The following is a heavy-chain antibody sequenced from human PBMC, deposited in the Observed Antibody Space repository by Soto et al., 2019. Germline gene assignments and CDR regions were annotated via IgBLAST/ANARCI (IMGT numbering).Heavy chain of an antibody. CDR3: ATHTRDGYNDEYYFDY. CDR2: IRSKANNYAT. V-gene: IGHV3-73*02. J-gene: IGHJ4*02. Sequence: EVPLVESGGGLVQPGGSLTLSCAASGFTFSGSAMLWVRQASGKGLEWVGRIRSKANNYATVYTASVKGRFTISRDDSKNTAYLQMNGLKTEDTAVYYCATHTRDGYNDEYYFDYWGRGTLVTVSS. D-gene: IGHD5-12*01. CDR1: GFTFSGSA.